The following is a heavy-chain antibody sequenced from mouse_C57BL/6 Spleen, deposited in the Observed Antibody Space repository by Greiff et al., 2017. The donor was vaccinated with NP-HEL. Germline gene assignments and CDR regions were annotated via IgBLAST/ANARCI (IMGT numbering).Heavy chain of an antibody. J-gene: IGHJ1*03. Sequence: VQLQQSGPELVKPGASVKISCKASGYSFTGYYMNWVKQSPEKSLEWIGEINPSTGGTTYNQKFKAKATLTVDKSSSTAYMQLKSLTSEDSAVYYCAKTGGGYWYFDVWGTGTTVTVSS. D-gene: IGHD4-1*01. V-gene: IGHV1-42*01. CDR2: INPSTGGT. CDR3: AKTGGGYWYFDV. CDR1: GYSFTGYY.